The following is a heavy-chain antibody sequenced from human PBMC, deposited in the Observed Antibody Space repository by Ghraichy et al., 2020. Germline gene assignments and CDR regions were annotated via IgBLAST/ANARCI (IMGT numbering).Heavy chain of an antibody. D-gene: IGHD1-26*01. CDR3: VRRRSGYFDY. V-gene: IGHV3-33*01. J-gene: IGHJ4*02. CDR1: GFTFSTYG. CDR2: IWYDGSDR. Sequence: GGSLRLSCAASGFTFSTYGMHWVRQAQGKGLEWVAVIWYDGSDRYYADSVKGRFTISRDNSKNTLSLQMDSLRAEDTAVYYCVRRRSGYFDYWGQGTLVTVSS.